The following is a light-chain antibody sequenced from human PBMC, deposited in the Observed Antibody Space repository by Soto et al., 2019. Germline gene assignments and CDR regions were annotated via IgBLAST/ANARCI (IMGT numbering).Light chain of an antibody. V-gene: IGLV4-60*03. CDR1: SGHSTYI. J-gene: IGLJ2*01. CDR2: LEGSGNY. CDR3: ETWDSNSLI. Sequence: QSVLTQSSSASASLGSSVKLTCTLSSGHSTYIISWHQHQPGKAPRYLMKLEGSGNYNKGSGVHDRFSSSSSGADRYPIISHLPSVSDGDYYCETWDSNSLILGGRTKLTVL.